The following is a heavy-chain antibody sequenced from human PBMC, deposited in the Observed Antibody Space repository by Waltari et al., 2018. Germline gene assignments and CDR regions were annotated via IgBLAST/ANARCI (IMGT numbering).Heavy chain of an antibody. J-gene: IGHJ4*02. V-gene: IGHV7-4-1*02. CDR2: IHTNTGKP. CDR1: GYTSVTYP. D-gene: IGHD3-22*01. Sequence: QVQLVQSGSELKRPGASVKVSCKASGYTSVTYPLHWVRQAPGQGLEWMGWIHTNTGKPTYAQGFTGRFVFSMDTSVSTAYLQINSLDAEDTAVYYCARSHYYDTLGYYDYWGQGTLVTVSS. CDR3: ARSHYYDTLGYYDY.